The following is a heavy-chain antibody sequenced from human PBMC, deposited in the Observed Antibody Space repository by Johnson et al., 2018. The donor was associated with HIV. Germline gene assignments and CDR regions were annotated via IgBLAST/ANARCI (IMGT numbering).Heavy chain of an antibody. CDR2: ITQAGSEN. CDR3: ARGGIAARLAAFDI. V-gene: IGHV3-7*05. D-gene: IGHD6-6*01. J-gene: IGHJ3*02. CDR1: GFTFSRYW. Sequence: VQLVASGGGLVQPGGSLRLSCAASGFTFSRYWMSWVRQAPGKGLAWVANITQAGSENYYVDSVTGRFTISRDNAKNSLYLKMNSLGAADTAVYYCARGGIAARLAAFDIWGQGTMVTVSS.